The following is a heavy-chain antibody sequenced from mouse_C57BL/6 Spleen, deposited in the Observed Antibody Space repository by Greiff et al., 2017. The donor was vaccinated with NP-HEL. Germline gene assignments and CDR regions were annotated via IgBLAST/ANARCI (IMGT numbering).Heavy chain of an antibody. CDR1: GYAFSSYW. CDR3: ARRGVVATGGYYFDY. J-gene: IGHJ2*01. Sequence: VQLQQSGAELVKPGASVKISCKASGYAFSSYWMNWVKQRPGKGLEWIGQIYPGDGDTNYNGKFKGKATLTADKSSSTAYMQLSGLTSEDSAVYLCARRGVVATGGYYFDYWGQGTTLTVSS. D-gene: IGHD1-1*01. CDR2: IYPGDGDT. V-gene: IGHV1-80*01.